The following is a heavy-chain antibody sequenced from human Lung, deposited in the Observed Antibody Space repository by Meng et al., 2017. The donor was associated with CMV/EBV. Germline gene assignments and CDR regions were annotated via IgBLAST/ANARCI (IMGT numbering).Heavy chain of an antibody. V-gene: IGHV3-7*01. CDR2: IKEDGSEK. J-gene: IGHJ3*02. Sequence: ETLSLTCAASGFTFSNYWMTWLRQAPGRGLELVAHIKEDGSEKYFVGSVKGRFTISRDNAKNSLYLQMNSLRAEDTAVYYCARDPFIKAFDIWGQGTTVTVSS. CDR3: ARDPFIKAFDI. CDR1: GFTFSNYW.